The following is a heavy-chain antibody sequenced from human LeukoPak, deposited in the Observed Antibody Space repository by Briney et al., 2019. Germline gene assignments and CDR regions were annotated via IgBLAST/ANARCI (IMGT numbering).Heavy chain of an antibody. V-gene: IGHV3-23*01. Sequence: GGSLRLSCAASGFTFSTYAMSWVRQAPGKGLEWVSAISCSGDITHYADSVKGRFTISRDNSKNTLYLQMISLRADDAALYYCAKDRRDGYNFNPFDIWGQGTTVTVSS. D-gene: IGHD5-24*01. J-gene: IGHJ3*02. CDR3: AKDRRDGYNFNPFDI. CDR2: ISCSGDIT. CDR1: GFTFSTYA.